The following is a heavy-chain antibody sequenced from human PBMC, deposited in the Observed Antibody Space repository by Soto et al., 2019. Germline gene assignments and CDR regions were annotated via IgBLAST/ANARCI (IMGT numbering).Heavy chain of an antibody. J-gene: IGHJ5*02. D-gene: IGHD2-15*01. CDR3: ARGRYRCSGGSCNPTGWFDP. CDR1: GGSMSSGGYS. Sequence: SETLSLTCTVSGGSMSSGGYSWSWIRQPPGKGLEWIGYIYHSGSTYYNPSLKSRVTISVDRSKNQFSLKLSSVTAADTAVYYCARGRYRCSGGSCNPTGWFDPWGQGTLVTVSS. CDR2: IYHSGST. V-gene: IGHV4-30-2*01.